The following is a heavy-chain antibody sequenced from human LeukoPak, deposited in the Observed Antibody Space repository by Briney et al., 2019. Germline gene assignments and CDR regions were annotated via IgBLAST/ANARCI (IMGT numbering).Heavy chain of an antibody. Sequence: ASVKVSCKASGYTFTSYDINWVRQAPGQGLEWMGRINPSSGGTNYAQKFQGRVTMTRDTSISTAYMELSRLRSDDTAVYYCARDITGTTGYYYMDVWGKGTTVTVSS. V-gene: IGHV1-2*06. D-gene: IGHD1-7*01. CDR1: GYTFTSYD. CDR3: ARDITGTTGYYYMDV. CDR2: INPSSGGT. J-gene: IGHJ6*03.